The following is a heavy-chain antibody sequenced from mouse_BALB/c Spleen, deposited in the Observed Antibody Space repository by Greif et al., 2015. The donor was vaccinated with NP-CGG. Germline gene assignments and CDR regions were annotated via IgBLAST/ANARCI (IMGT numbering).Heavy chain of an antibody. V-gene: IGHV2-9*02. CDR3: AGEGPYYGNYVVYFDC. J-gene: IGHJ2*01. CDR1: GVSLTSYG. Sequence: VMLVESGPGLVAPSQSLSITCTVSGVSLTSYGVHWVRQPPGKGLEWLGVIWAGGSTNYNSALMSRLSISKDNSKSQVCIKMNSLHTDYTAKYFCAGEGPYYGNYVVYFDCWGQGTTLTVSS. D-gene: IGHD2-10*01. CDR2: IWAGGST.